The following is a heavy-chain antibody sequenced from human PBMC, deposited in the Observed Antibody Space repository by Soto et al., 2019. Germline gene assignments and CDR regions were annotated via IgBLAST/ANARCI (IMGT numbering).Heavy chain of an antibody. Sequence: HLVQSGPEVKRPGASITVSCKTSGDTFANFGLSWVRQAPGQGLEWMGWIATYNNNKNYAHKFQGRLTLTTDTSTSTAYMELESLGYDDTAVYYCARVVRGVVNWFDPWGQGTLVTVSS. CDR1: GDTFANFG. CDR3: ARVVRGVVNWFDP. V-gene: IGHV1-18*01. CDR2: IATYNNNK. J-gene: IGHJ5*02. D-gene: IGHD3-10*01.